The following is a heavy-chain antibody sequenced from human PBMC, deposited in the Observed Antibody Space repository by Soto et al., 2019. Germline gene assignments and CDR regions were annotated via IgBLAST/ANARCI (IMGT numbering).Heavy chain of an antibody. CDR2: LSFDSSKK. V-gene: IGHV3-30*03. CDR1: GFNFSAYG. D-gene: IGHD1-26*01. CDR3: RVGVAD. Sequence: QVQLVESGGGVVQPGRSLRLSCAASGFNFSAYGMHWVRQAPGTGLELVALLSFDSSKKYYADSVNVRFTISRDTSRNTLYLQMNSLRVEDTAVYYCRVGVADWGQGTRVTVSS. J-gene: IGHJ4*02.